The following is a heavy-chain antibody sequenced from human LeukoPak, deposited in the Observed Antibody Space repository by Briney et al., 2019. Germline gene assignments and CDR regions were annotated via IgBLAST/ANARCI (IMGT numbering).Heavy chain of an antibody. D-gene: IGHD5-18*01. CDR3: ARQGYSYGSNWFDP. J-gene: IGHJ5*02. CDR2: IYYSGST. Sequence: SQTLSLTCTVSGGSISSGGYYWSWIRQHPGKGLEWIGYIYYSGSTNYNPSLKSRVTISVDTSKNQFSLKLSSVTAADTAVYYCARQGYSYGSNWFDPWGQGTLVTASS. CDR1: GGSISSGGYY. V-gene: IGHV4-31*03.